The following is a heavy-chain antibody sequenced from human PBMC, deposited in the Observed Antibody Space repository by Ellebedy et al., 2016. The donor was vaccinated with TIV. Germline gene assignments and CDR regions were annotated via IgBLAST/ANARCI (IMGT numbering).Heavy chain of an antibody. V-gene: IGHV4-39*02. D-gene: IGHD3-9*01. Sequence: SETLSLTCTVSGGSISSSSYFWSWIRQAPGKGLEWIGYIYNSGSTYYNKSLKSRVTISVDTSKNQFSLKLSSVTAADTAVYYCARDWRHTSTGFNCFDPWGQGTLVTVSS. CDR3: ARDWRHTSTGFNCFDP. CDR1: GGSISSSSYF. J-gene: IGHJ5*02. CDR2: IYNSGST.